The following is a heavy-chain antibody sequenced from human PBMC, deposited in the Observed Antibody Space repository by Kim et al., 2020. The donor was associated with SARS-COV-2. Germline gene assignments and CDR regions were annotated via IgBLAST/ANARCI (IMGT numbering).Heavy chain of an antibody. CDR3: ARGVTY. D-gene: IGHD2-21*02. J-gene: IGHJ4*02. Sequence: SDVITSYQNSVKGRFTISRDNSKNTMYLQMNNLRAEDTALYFCARGVTYWGQGTLVTVSP. CDR2: SDVIT. V-gene: IGHV3-23*01.